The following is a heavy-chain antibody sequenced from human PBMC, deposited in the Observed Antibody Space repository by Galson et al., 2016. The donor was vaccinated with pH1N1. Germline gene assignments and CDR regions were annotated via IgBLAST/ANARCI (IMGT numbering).Heavy chain of an antibody. D-gene: IGHD3-10*01. Sequence: QSGAEVKKPGESLKISCKCSGYTFTRHWIGWVRQTPGKGLEWMGIMYPGDSEIKYNPAFQGQVTISVDKSIDTAYLQWSSLKASDSAMYYCARVLTVGSGGNFNPRPFNYWGQGTLITVSS. V-gene: IGHV5-51*01. CDR3: ARVLTVGSGGNFNPRPFNY. CDR2: MYPGDSEI. CDR1: GYTFTRHW. J-gene: IGHJ4*02.